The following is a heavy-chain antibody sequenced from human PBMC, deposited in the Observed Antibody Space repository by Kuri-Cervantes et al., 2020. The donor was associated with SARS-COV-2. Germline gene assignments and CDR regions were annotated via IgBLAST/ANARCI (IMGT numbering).Heavy chain of an antibody. V-gene: IGHV3-21*01. D-gene: IGHD2-2*01. J-gene: IGHJ4*02. CDR1: GFTFSSYS. CDR3: ARDGDIVVVREGFDY. CDR2: ISSSSSDI. Sequence: GGSLRLCCAASGFTFSSYSMNWVRQAPGKGLEWVSSISSSSSDIYYADSVKGRFTISRDNAKNSLYLQMNSLRAEDTAVYYCARDGDIVVVREGFDYWGQGTLVTVSS.